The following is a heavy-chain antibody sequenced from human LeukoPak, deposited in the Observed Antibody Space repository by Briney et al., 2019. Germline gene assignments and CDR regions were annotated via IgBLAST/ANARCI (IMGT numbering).Heavy chain of an antibody. J-gene: IGHJ5*02. D-gene: IGHD6-13*01. CDR3: AKEIAAARGWFDP. CDR2: IYYSGST. V-gene: IGHV4-39*07. CDR1: GGSISSSSYY. Sequence: SETLSLTCTVSGGSISSSSYYWGWIRQPPGKGLEWVGSIYYSGSTYYNPSLKSRVTISVDTSKNQFSLKLSSVTAADTAVYYCAKEIAAARGWFDPWGQGTLVTVSS.